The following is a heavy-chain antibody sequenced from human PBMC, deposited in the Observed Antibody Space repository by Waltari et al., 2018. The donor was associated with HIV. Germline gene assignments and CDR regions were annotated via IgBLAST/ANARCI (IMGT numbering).Heavy chain of an antibody. CDR1: GITFEYYA. CDR3: VKDGASTIFGVLNGMDV. V-gene: IGHV3-9*01. D-gene: IGHD3-3*01. Sequence: EVQLVESGGGSVQPGRSLRLSCTASGITFEYYALHWVRQPPGKGLEWVSGISWNRGDIAYADSVKGRFTISRDNTKKSLFLQMNSVRVEDTALYYCVKDGASTIFGVLNGMDVWGQGTTVTVSS. J-gene: IGHJ6*02. CDR2: ISWNRGDI.